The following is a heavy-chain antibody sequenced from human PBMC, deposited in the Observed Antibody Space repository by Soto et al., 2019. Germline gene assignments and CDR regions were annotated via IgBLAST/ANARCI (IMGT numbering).Heavy chain of an antibody. CDR2: MNPNSGNT. D-gene: IGHD1-26*01. CDR3: ARAMGPSLETFAI. CDR1: GYTFTNYD. J-gene: IGHJ3*02. Sequence: QVQLVQSGAEVKKPGASVKVSCKASGYTFTNYDINWVRQATGQGLEWMGWMNPNSGNTGYAQKFQGRVIMTTNTSLSTAYMELSSLRSEDTAVYHCARAMGPSLETFAISGQGTVVTVSS. V-gene: IGHV1-8*01.